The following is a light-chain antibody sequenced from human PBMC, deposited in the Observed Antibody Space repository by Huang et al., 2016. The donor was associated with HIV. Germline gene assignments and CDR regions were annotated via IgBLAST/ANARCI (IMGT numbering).Light chain of an antibody. V-gene: IGKV2-28*01. CDR2: LVS. Sequence: DIVVTQSPLSLPVTPGEPASISGRSSQTLLHGSAYNYLYWYLQKPGQSPQRLIYLVSNRASGVSDRFSGSGSGTDFTLEISRVEPEDVGVYYCMQTLQTPFTFGQGTRVEI. CDR3: MQTLQTPFT. CDR1: QTLLHGSAYNY. J-gene: IGKJ2*01.